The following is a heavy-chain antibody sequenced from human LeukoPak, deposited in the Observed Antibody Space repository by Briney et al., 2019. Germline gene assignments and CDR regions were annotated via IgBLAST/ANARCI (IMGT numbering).Heavy chain of an antibody. CDR1: GYTFTSYD. CDR2: MNPNSGNT. CDR3: ARGSPRGPLPHDY. Sequence: GASVEVSCTASGYTFTSYDINWVRQATGQGLEWMGWMNPNSGNTGYAQKFQGRVTMTRNTSISTAYMELSSLRSEDTAVYYCARGSPRGPLPHDYWGQGTLVTVSS. J-gene: IGHJ4*02. D-gene: IGHD3-10*01. V-gene: IGHV1-8*01.